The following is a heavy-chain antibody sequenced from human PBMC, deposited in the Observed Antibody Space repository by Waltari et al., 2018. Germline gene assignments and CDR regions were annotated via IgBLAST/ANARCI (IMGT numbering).Heavy chain of an antibody. Sequence: QVQLVESGGGVVQPGRSLRLSCAASGFTFSSYGMHWVRQAPGKGLGWVAVIWYDGSNKYYADSVKGRFTISRDNSKNTLYLQMNSLRAEDTAVYYCARDRDYYDSSVVPGYWGQGTLVTVSS. V-gene: IGHV3-33*01. J-gene: IGHJ4*02. CDR3: ARDRDYYDSSVVPGY. CDR2: IWYDGSNK. CDR1: GFTFSSYG. D-gene: IGHD3-22*01.